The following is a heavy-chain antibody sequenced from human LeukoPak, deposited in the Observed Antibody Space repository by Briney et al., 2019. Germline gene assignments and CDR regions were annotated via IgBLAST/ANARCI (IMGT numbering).Heavy chain of an antibody. J-gene: IGHJ5*02. D-gene: IGHD6-13*01. CDR2: INPNSGGT. Sequence: GASVKVSCKASGYTFTGYYMHWVRQAPGQGLEWMGWINPNSGGTNYAQKFQGRVTMTRDTSISTAYMELSRLRSDDTAVYYCARERRIAAAVFDPWGQGTLVTVSS. CDR1: GYTFTGYY. CDR3: ARERRIAAAVFDP. V-gene: IGHV1-2*02.